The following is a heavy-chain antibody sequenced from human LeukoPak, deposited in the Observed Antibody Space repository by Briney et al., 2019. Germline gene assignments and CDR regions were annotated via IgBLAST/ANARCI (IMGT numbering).Heavy chain of an antibody. CDR3: ARGGAYDYGVLDA. D-gene: IGHD4/OR15-4a*01. V-gene: IGHV3-23*01. Sequence: PGESLRLSCEASGFAFSNHAVTWVRQAPGEGLQWVSTISDTGKTTFYRDSVRGRFTISRDISNNTLYLQMDGLRADDTAVYYCARGGAYDYGVLDAWGQGTLVTVSS. CDR1: GFAFSNHA. J-gene: IGHJ5*02. CDR2: ISDTGKTT.